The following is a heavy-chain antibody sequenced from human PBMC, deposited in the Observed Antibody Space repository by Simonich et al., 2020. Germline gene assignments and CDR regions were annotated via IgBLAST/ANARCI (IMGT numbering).Heavy chain of an antibody. CDR2: ISRSSSYI. Sequence: EVQLVESGGGLVKPGGSLRLSCAASGFTFSSYSMNWVRQAPGKGLEWVSSISRSSSYIYYAESVKCRFTISRDNAKNSLYLQMNSLRAEDTAVYYCARDVDTAMVFDYWGQGTLVTVSS. V-gene: IGHV3-21*01. CDR1: GFTFSSYS. CDR3: ARDVDTAMVFDY. J-gene: IGHJ4*02. D-gene: IGHD5-18*01.